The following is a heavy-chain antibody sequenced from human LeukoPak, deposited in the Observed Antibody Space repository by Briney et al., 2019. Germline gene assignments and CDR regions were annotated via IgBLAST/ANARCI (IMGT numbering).Heavy chain of an antibody. J-gene: IGHJ5*02. CDR1: GYTFTGYY. V-gene: IGHV1-2*02. CDR3: ARDNKPTYVWGSSRPTRTNWFDP. D-gene: IGHD3-16*01. CDR2: INPNSGGT. Sequence: GASVKVSWKASGYTFTGYYMHWVRQAPGQGLEWMGWINPNSGGTNYAQKFQGRVTMTRDTSISTAYMELSRLRSDDTAVYYCARDNKPTYVWGSSRPTRTNWFDPWGQGTLVTVSS.